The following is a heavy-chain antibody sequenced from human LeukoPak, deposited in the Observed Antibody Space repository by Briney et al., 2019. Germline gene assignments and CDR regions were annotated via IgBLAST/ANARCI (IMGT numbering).Heavy chain of an antibody. J-gene: IGHJ6*03. D-gene: IGHD3-9*01. V-gene: IGHV3-23*01. Sequence: PGGSLRLSCAASGFTFSSYAMSWVRQAPGKGMEWVSAISDSGGSTYYTDSVKGRFTISRDNSKNTLYLQMNSLRAEDTAVYYCAKRAQGDFDWFLYPIYYMDVWGKGTTVTVSS. CDR2: ISDSGGST. CDR3: AKRAQGDFDWFLYPIYYMDV. CDR1: GFTFSSYA.